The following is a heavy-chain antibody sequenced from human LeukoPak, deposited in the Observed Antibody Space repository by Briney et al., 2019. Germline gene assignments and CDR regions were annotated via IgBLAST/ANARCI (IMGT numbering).Heavy chain of an antibody. Sequence: SETLSLTFTVSGVSIITFYWTWIRQPPGKGLEGIGFVYYTGSTNYNPSLKSRVIISVDTSKKRFSLKLSSVTAADTAVYYCTRAGVYGDNAFDIWGQGTTVTVSS. J-gene: IGHJ3*02. V-gene: IGHV4-59*08. CDR2: VYYTGST. CDR3: TRAGVYGDNAFDI. D-gene: IGHD4-17*01. CDR1: GVSIITFY.